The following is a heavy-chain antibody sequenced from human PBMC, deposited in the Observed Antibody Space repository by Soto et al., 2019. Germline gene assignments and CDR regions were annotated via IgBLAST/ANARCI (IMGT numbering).Heavy chain of an antibody. D-gene: IGHD3-22*01. V-gene: IGHV4-34*01. CDR2: INHSGRT. CDR1: GGSFSGHY. Sequence: SETLSLTCVVSGGSFSGHYWSWIRQPPGKGLEWIGEINHSGRTNYNPSLKGRITMSVDTSKNQFPLKLRSMTAADTAVYYCARTTYYFETSGCSPFDYWGQGTPVTVSS. CDR3: ARTTYYFETSGCSPFDY. J-gene: IGHJ4*02.